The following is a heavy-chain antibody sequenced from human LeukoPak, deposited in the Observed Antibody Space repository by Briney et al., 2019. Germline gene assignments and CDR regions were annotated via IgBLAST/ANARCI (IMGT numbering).Heavy chain of an antibody. V-gene: IGHV3-23*01. CDR1: GITLSNYG. D-gene: IGHD3-22*01. CDR2: ISDSGGST. CDR3: SVMHRYYDGSGYWVQ. J-gene: IGHJ4*02. Sequence: PGGSLRLSCAVSGITLSNYGMSWVRQAPGKGLEWVAGISDSGGSTNYADSVKGRFTISRDNAKNTLYLQMNSLRAEDTAVYYCSVMHRYYDGSGYWVQWGQGTLVTVSS.